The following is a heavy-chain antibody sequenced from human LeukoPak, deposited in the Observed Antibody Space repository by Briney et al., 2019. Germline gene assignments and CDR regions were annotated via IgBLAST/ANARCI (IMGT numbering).Heavy chain of an antibody. V-gene: IGHV3-74*01. CDR1: GFTLSSYW. CDR3: ARDIAVAGVRDAFDI. Sequence: TGGSLRLSCAASGFTLSSYWMHWVRQAPGKGLVWVSRINNDGSYTSYADSVRGRFTISRDNAKNTLYLQMNSLRAEDSAMYYCARDIAVAGVRDAFDIWGQGTMVTVSS. CDR2: INNDGSYT. D-gene: IGHD6-19*01. J-gene: IGHJ3*02.